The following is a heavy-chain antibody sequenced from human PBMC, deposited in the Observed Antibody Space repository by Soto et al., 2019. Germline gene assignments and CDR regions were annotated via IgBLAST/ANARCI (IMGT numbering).Heavy chain of an antibody. CDR2: VLPFLDLT. CDR3: AQDRANSNWPNLDS. J-gene: IGHJ4*02. V-gene: IGHV1-69*02. D-gene: IGHD6-13*01. Sequence: QVQLVQSGSEVKKPGSSVRLSCKTSGDTFSIYTISWVRQAPGQGLEWMGRVLPFLDLTTYSQRFQGRITITADRSTTTAYMELSSLRSEDTAVYYCAQDRANSNWPNLDSWGQGTLVTVSS. CDR1: GDTFSIYT.